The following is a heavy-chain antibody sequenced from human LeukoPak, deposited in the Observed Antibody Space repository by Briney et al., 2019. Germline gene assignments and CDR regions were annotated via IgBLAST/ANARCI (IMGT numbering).Heavy chain of an antibody. J-gene: IGHJ5*02. CDR3: ARLRIANHWFDP. V-gene: IGHV3-33*08. CDR1: GFTFSNYG. Sequence: GGSLRLSCAASGFTFSNYGMHWVRQAPGKGLEWVAFVRYDETTKFYADSVKGRFTISRDNSKTTLYLQMYSLRAEDTAVYYCARLRIANHWFDPWGQGTLVTVSS. CDR2: VRYDETTK. D-gene: IGHD6-13*01.